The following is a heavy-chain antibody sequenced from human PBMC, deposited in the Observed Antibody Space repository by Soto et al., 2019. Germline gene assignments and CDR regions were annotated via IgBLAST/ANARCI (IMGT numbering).Heavy chain of an antibody. CDR2: ISSSSSTI. CDR3: ARGLYYYDSRGYWGY. J-gene: IGHJ4*02. D-gene: IGHD3-22*01. CDR1: GFTFSIYS. Sequence: GGSLRLSCSAPGFTFSIYSMNWVRQAPGKGLEWVSYISSSSSTIYYADSVKGRFTISRDNAKNSLYLQMNSLRDEDTAVYYCARGLYYYDSRGYWGYWGQGTLVTVSS. V-gene: IGHV3-48*02.